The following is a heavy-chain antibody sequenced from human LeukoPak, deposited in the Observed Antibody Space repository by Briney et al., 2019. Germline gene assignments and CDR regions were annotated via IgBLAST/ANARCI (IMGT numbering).Heavy chain of an antibody. Sequence: SETLSLTCGVSGGSITTTNWWSWVRQPPGQGLEWIGEIHLSGRTDYNPSLNSRVTLALDTSKNHLSLSLTSVTAADTAVYYCSRENGAFSPFGYWGQGTLVTVPS. J-gene: IGHJ4*02. CDR3: SRENGAFSPFGY. CDR1: GGSITTTNW. CDR2: IHLSGRT. V-gene: IGHV4-4*02. D-gene: IGHD2-8*01.